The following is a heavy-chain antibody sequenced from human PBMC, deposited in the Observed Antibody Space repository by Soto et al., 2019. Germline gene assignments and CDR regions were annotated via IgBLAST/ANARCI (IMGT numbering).Heavy chain of an antibody. CDR3: ARGLMVRGVNHRDY. D-gene: IGHD3-10*01. Sequence: QVQLQQWGAGLLKPSETLSLTCAVYGGSFSGYYWSWIRQPPGKGLEWIGEINHSGSTNYNPSLKSRVTISVDTSKNQFSLKLSSVTAADTAVYYCARGLMVRGVNHRDYWGQGTLVTVSS. CDR1: GGSFSGYY. J-gene: IGHJ4*02. CDR2: INHSGST. V-gene: IGHV4-34*01.